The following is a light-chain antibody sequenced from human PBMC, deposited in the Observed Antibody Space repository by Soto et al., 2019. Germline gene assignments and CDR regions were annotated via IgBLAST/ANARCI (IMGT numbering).Light chain of an antibody. CDR2: EVS. CDR1: SSDVGGYNY. V-gene: IGLV2-8*01. Sequence: QSVLTQPPSASGSPGQSVTISCTGTSSDVGGYNYVSWYQQHPGKAPKLMIYEVSKRPSGVPDRFSGSKSGNTASLTVSGLQAEDEADYYCRSYAVFGTGTKVTVL. J-gene: IGLJ1*01. CDR3: RSYAV.